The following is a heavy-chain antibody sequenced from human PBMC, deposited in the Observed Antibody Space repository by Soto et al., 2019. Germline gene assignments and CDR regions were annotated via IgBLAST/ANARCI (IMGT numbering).Heavy chain of an antibody. CDR1: GFTFTSSA. CDR2: IVVGSGNT. D-gene: IGHD4-17*01. Sequence: QMQLVQSGPEVKKPGTSVKVSCKASGFTFTSSAVQWVRLARGQRLEWIGWIVVGSGNTNYAQKFQERVTITRDMSTSTAYMELSSLRSEDTAVYYCAADLTVTPPFYYYYYGMDVWGQGTTVTVSS. CDR3: AADLTVTPPFYYYYYGMDV. J-gene: IGHJ6*02. V-gene: IGHV1-58*01.